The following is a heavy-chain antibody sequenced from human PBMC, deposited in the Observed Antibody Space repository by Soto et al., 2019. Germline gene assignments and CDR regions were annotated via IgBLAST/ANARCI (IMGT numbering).Heavy chain of an antibody. Sequence: PSETLSLTCAVFGGSFSGYYWSWIRQPPGKGLEWIGEINHSGSANYNPSLKSRVTISVDTSKNQLSLKLSSVTAADTAVYYCARNYYDSSNSYFDYWGQGTLVTVSS. D-gene: IGHD3-22*01. V-gene: IGHV4-34*01. CDR1: GGSFSGYY. CDR2: INHSGSA. J-gene: IGHJ4*02. CDR3: ARNYYDSSNSYFDY.